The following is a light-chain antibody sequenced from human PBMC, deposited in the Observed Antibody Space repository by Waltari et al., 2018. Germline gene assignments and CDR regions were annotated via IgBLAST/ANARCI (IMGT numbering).Light chain of an antibody. Sequence: QSALTQPASVSGSPGQSITISCIGTSNDVGRYDLVSWYQHHPGKAPNVLIYEVVKRPPGVSSRFSASKAGNPASLTISGLQADDEADYHCCSYAGTTTYVFGGGTKVTVL. V-gene: IGLV2-23*02. CDR2: EVV. CDR3: CSYAGTTTYV. J-gene: IGLJ1*01. CDR1: SNDVGRYDL.